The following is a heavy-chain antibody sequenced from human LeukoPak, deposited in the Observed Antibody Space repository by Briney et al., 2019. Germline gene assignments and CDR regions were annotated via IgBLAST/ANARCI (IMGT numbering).Heavy chain of an antibody. V-gene: IGHV4-34*01. D-gene: IGHD2-21*02. Sequence: PSETPSLACAVYGGSFSGYYWSWIRQPPGKGLEWIGEINHSGSTNYNPSLKSRVTISVDTSKNQFSLKLSSVTAADTAVYYCASRGPGGDDYWGQGTLVTVSS. J-gene: IGHJ4*02. CDR2: INHSGST. CDR1: GGSFSGYY. CDR3: ASRGPGGDDY.